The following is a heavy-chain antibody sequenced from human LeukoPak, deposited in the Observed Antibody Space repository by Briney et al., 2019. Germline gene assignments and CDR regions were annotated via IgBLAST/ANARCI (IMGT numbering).Heavy chain of an antibody. D-gene: IGHD3-3*01. J-gene: IGHJ6*03. V-gene: IGHV3-11*04. CDR1: GFTFSDYY. CDR2: ISSSGSTI. Sequence: GGSLRLSCAASGFTFSDYYMSWIRQAPGKGLEWVSYISSSGSTIYYADSVKGRFTISRDNAKNSLYLQMNSLRAEDTAVYYCARNLRRTIFGVVDYYYYYMDVWGKGTTVTVSS. CDR3: ARNLRRTIFGVVDYYYYYMDV.